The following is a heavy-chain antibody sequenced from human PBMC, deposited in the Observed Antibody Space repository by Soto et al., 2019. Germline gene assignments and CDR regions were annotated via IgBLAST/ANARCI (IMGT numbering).Heavy chain of an antibody. D-gene: IGHD6-13*01. V-gene: IGHV2-5*01. CDR2: IYWNDDK. J-gene: IGHJ4*02. Sequence: SGPTLVNPTQTLTLTCTFSGFSLSTSGVGVGWIRQPPGKALEWLALIYWNDDKRYSPSLKSRLTITKDTSKNQVVLTVTNMDPVDTATYYSASPARGIAAFYFDYWGQGTLVTVSS. CDR3: ASPARGIAAFYFDY. CDR1: GFSLSTSGVG.